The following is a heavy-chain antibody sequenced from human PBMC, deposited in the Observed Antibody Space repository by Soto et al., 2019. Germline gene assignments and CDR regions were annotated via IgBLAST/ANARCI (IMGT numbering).Heavy chain of an antibody. J-gene: IGHJ5*02. D-gene: IGHD6-6*01. CDR3: ARDSYSSSSRGWFDP. CDR1: GGSISSGGYS. Sequence: SETLSLTCAVSGGSISSGGYSWSWIRQPPGKGLEWIGYIYHSGSTYYNPSLKSRVTISVDRSKNQFSLKLSSVTAADTAVYYCARDSYSSSSRGWFDPWGQGTLVTVPQ. V-gene: IGHV4-30-2*01. CDR2: IYHSGST.